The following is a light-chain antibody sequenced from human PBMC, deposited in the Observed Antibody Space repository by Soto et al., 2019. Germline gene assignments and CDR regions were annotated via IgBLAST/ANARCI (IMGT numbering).Light chain of an antibody. CDR2: DVS. V-gene: IGKV1-5*01. Sequence: DIQMTQSPSTLSASVGDRVTITCRASQTISSWWAWYQQNPGKAPKLLIYDVSSLESGVPSRFSGSGSGTEFTLTISSLQPDDFATYYCQQYNTFSTFGQGTKVEIK. J-gene: IGKJ1*01. CDR3: QQYNTFST. CDR1: QTISSW.